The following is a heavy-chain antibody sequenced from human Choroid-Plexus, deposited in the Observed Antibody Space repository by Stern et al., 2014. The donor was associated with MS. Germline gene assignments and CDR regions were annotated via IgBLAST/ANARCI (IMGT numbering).Heavy chain of an antibody. CDR2: VSYDGSNK. V-gene: IGHV3-30*18. CDR3: AKDRQYLTYFFDH. J-gene: IGHJ5*02. Sequence: VQLVESGGGVVQPGSPLSLSCVASGFNFGSCAMHWVRQAPGKGLEWVAGVSYDGSNKYYADSVKGRFTISRDNSQNTLYMQMSSLRPEDTAVYYCAKDRQYLTYFFDHWGQGSLVTVSS. CDR1: GFNFGSCA. D-gene: IGHD2/OR15-2a*01.